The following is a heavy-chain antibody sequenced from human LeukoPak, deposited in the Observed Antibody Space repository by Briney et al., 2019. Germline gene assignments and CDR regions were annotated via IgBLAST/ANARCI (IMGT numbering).Heavy chain of an antibody. J-gene: IGHJ4*02. CDR1: GGSISSGGSY. D-gene: IGHD5-24*01. CDR3: VREKRDGYTFDY. CDR2: IYYSVST. V-gene: IGHV4-31*03. Sequence: SETLSLTCTVSGGSISSGGSYWRWIRQHPGKGLEWIVYIYYSVSTYYNQSLKSRVTISVDTSKNQFSMKMSSVTAADTAVYYCVREKRDGYTFDYWGQGTLGTVSS.